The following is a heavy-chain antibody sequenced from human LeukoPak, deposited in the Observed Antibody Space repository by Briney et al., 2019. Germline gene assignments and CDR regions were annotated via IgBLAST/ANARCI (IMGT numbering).Heavy chain of an antibody. CDR2: IYTGGNT. D-gene: IGHD1-14*01. V-gene: IGHV4-61*02. J-gene: IGHJ4*02. Sequence: SETLSLICTVSGDSMSSDNYYWSWIRQPAGKGLEWIGRIYTGGNTNYNRSLKSRVTISVDTSRNQFSLELNSVTAADTAVYYCARGLGTTNFDYWGQGTLVTVSS. CDR3: ARGLGTTNFDY. CDR1: GDSMSSDNYY.